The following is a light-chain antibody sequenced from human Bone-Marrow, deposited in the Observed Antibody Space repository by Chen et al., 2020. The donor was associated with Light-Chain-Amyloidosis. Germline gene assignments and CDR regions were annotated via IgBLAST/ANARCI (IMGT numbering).Light chain of an antibody. Sequence: EIVLTQSPGTLSLSPGERATLSCRASQSVSSSYLVWYQQKPGQAPRLLIYGASTRPTGIPDRFSGSGSGTDFTLTISSLQSEDFAVYYCQQYNNWPAPFFGPGTKVDIK. CDR3: QQYNNWPAPF. J-gene: IGKJ3*01. CDR1: QSVSSSY. CDR2: GAS. V-gene: IGKV3-20*01.